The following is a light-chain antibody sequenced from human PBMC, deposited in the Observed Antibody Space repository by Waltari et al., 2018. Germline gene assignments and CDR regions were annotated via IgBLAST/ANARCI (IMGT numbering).Light chain of an antibody. CDR3: RQSNNYSRWT. CDR2: KAS. CDR1: QSISSW. Sequence: DIQMTQSPSTLSVSVGDRVTITCRASQSISSWLAWYQQKPGKDPKLLIYKASNLESGVPSRFSVSGAGTDVTFTLSCLRPDDLAIFYCRQSNNYSRWTFGQGTKVEIK. V-gene: IGKV1-5*03. J-gene: IGKJ1*01.